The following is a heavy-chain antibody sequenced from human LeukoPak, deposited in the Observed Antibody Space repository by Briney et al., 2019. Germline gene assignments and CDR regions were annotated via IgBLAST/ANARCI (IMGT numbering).Heavy chain of an antibody. J-gene: IGHJ4*02. CDR3: ARGGVEVDDSSGYYYFDY. D-gene: IGHD3-22*01. V-gene: IGHV4-39*01. CDR2: IHYSGST. Sequence: PSETLSLTCTVAGGSMSSSSHYWGWIRQPPGKGLEWIGSIHYSGSTYYNPSLKSRVTISVDTSKNQFSLKLSSVAAADTAVYYCARGGVEVDDSSGYYYFDYWGQGTLVTVSS. CDR1: GGSMSSSSHY.